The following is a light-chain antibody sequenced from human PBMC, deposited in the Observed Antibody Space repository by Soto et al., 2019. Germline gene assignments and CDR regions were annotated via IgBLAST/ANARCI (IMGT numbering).Light chain of an antibody. CDR2: KAS. CDR3: QQYNSYSRT. Sequence: DIQRTPSPSCLSASVGERVTITCRASQSISSWLAWYQQKPGKAPKLLIYKASSLESGVPSRFSGSGSGTEFTLTISSLQPDDFATYYCQQYNSYSRTFGQGTKVDI. J-gene: IGKJ1*01. CDR1: QSISSW. V-gene: IGKV1-5*03.